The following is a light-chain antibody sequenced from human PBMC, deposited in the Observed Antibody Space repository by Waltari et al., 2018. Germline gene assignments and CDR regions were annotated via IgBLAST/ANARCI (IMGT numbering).Light chain of an antibody. Sequence: EIVVTQSPATLSVSLGERATLTCRASQSVRSDFAWYRQKPGQAPRLLIYCAFTRATGVSARFSGSGSGTEFTLTITSLQAEDSAVYFCQQYNNWPLTFGGGTKVEVK. CDR1: QSVRSD. J-gene: IGKJ4*01. CDR2: CAF. V-gene: IGKV3-15*01. CDR3: QQYNNWPLT.